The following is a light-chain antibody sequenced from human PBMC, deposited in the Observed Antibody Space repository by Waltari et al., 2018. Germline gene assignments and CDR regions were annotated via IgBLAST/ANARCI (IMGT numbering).Light chain of an antibody. J-gene: IGLJ2*01. CDR3: SSYTSTNTVI. V-gene: IGLV2-14*03. CDR2: DVT. Sequence: QSDLTPPASVSGSPGQSLTISCTGTSRDIGGYNYVPWYQQHPGKAPKLIIFDVTKRPSGVSDRFSGSKSGNTASLTISGLHTDDESDYYCSSYTSTNTVIFGGGTKVTVL. CDR1: SRDIGGYNY.